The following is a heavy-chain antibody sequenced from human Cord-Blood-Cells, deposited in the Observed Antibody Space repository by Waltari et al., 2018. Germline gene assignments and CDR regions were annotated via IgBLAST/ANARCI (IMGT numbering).Heavy chain of an antibody. CDR3: ARDSVVKQQLVLGDAFDI. CDR2: IKQDGSEK. CDR1: GFTFSSYW. D-gene: IGHD6-13*01. Sequence: EVQLVESGGGLVQPGGSLRLSCAASGFTFSSYWMSWVRQAPGKGLEWVANIKQDGSEKYYVDSGKGRFTISRDNAKNSLYLQMNSLRAEDTAVYYCARDSVVKQQLVLGDAFDIWGQGTMVTVSS. J-gene: IGHJ3*02. V-gene: IGHV3-7*01.